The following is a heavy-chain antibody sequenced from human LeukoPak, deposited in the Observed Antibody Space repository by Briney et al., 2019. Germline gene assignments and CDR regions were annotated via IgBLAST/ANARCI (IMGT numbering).Heavy chain of an antibody. D-gene: IGHD1-26*01. CDR1: GYSISSGYY. V-gene: IGHV4-38-2*02. CDR2: IYHSGST. CDR3: ARDRFDSGSYYERAFDI. Sequence: SETLSLTCTVSGYSISSGYYWGWIRQPPGKGLEWIGIIYHSGSTYYNPSLKSRVTISVDTSKNKFSMKLSSVTAADTAVYYCARDRFDSGSYYERAFDIWGQGTMVTVSS. J-gene: IGHJ3*02.